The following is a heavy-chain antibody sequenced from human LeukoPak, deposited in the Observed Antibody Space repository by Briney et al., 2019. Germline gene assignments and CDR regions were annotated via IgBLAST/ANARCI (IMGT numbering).Heavy chain of an antibody. Sequence: ASVKVSCKASGYSSTSYGITWVRQAPGQGLEWMGWISAYNGNTHYAQRLQGRVTMTTDTSTSTAYMELRSLRSDDTALYYCARANPAPYDSSGYNFRGYFDYWGQGTRVTVSS. D-gene: IGHD3-22*01. CDR2: ISAYNGNT. CDR1: GYSSTSYG. CDR3: ARANPAPYDSSGYNFRGYFDY. J-gene: IGHJ4*02. V-gene: IGHV1-18*01.